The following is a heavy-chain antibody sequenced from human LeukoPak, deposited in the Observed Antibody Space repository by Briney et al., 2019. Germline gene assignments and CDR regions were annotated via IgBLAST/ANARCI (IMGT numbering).Heavy chain of an antibody. D-gene: IGHD6-13*01. Sequence: GGSLRLSCAASGFTFSSYGMHWVRQAPGKGLEWVAFIRYDGSNKYYADSVKGRFTISRDNSKNTLYLQMNSLRAEDTAVYYCAKDHKQLAPYYYYYYMDVWGKGTTVTISS. CDR2: IRYDGSNK. CDR3: AKDHKQLAPYYYYYYMDV. V-gene: IGHV3-30*02. J-gene: IGHJ6*03. CDR1: GFTFSSYG.